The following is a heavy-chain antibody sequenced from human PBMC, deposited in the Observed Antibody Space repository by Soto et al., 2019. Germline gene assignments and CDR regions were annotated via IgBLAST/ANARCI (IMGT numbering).Heavy chain of an antibody. V-gene: IGHV1-2*04. J-gene: IGHJ4*02. CDR2: INPNSGGT. CDR3: AKTLRGYSGYDS. D-gene: IGHD5-12*01. CDR1: GYTFTGYY. Sequence: ASVKVSCKASGYTFTGYYMHWVRQAPGQGLEWMGWINPNSGGTNYAQKFQGWVTMTRDTSISTAYMELSRLRSDDTAVYYCAKTLRGYSGYDSWGQGTLDTVSS.